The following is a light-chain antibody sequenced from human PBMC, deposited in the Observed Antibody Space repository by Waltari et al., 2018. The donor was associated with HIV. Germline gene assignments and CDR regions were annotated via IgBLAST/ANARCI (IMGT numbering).Light chain of an antibody. V-gene: IGKV1-27*01. CDR1: QNIRNH. Sequence: DIEMTQSPLSLSASVGDRVTITCRASQNIRNHLAWYQQKPGKAPKLLIYGGSTLEAGVPSRFSGTRSGTDFSLTINSLQPGDAATYFCQKYNSVPITFGQGTRLEI. CDR3: QKYNSVPIT. J-gene: IGKJ5*01. CDR2: GGS.